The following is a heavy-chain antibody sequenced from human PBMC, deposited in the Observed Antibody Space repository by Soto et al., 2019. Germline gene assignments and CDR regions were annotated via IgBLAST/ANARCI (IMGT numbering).Heavy chain of an antibody. V-gene: IGHV4-4*02. D-gene: IGHD4-17*01. CDR3: ARGDTYGDYGVLYYYYGMDV. J-gene: IGHJ6*02. Sequence: SETLSLTCTVSGDSITSSYWWSWVRQPPGKGLEWIGEINHSGSTNYNPSLKSRVTVSVDTSKNQFSLKLSSVTAADTAVYYCARGDTYGDYGVLYYYYGMDVWGQGTTVTVSS. CDR2: INHSGST. CDR1: GDSITSSYW.